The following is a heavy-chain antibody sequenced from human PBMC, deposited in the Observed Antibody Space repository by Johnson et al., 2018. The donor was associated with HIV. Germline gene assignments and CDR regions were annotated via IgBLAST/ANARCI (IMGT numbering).Heavy chain of an antibody. V-gene: IGHV3-9*01. CDR2: INWNSGSI. CDR1: GFTFDDYA. J-gene: IGHJ3*02. CDR3: ARDTYTHRTTVTESAFDI. Sequence: VQLVESGGGVVQPGRSLRLSCAASGFTFDDYAMNWVRQATGKGLEWVSGINWNSGSIAYADSVKGRFTISRDNAKKSLYLQMNSLRPEDSALYYCARDTYTHRTTVTESAFDIWGQGTMVTVSS. D-gene: IGHD4-11*01.